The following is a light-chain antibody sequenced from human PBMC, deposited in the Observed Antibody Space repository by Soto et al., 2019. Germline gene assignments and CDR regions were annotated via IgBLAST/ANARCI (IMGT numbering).Light chain of an antibody. J-gene: IGKJ5*01. V-gene: IGKV3D-20*02. CDR1: QSVSSSY. CDR3: QQRSNWPIT. CDR2: DAS. Sequence: EIVLTQSPGTLSLSPGERATLSCRASQSVSSSYLAWYQQKPGQAPRLLISDASTRATGIPARFSGSGSGTEFTLTISSLEPEDFAVYYCQQRSNWPITFGQGTRLEIK.